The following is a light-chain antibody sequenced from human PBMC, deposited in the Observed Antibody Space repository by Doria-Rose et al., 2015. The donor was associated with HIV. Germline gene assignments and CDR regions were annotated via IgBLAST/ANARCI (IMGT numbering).Light chain of an antibody. CDR2: LGS. V-gene: IGKV2-28*01. CDR1: QSLLHTIGYNY. Sequence: PASISCRSSQSLLHTIGYNYLDWYLQKPGQSPQLLIYLGSNRASGVPDRFSGSGSGTDFTPKISRVEAEDVGVYYCMQALQTPYTFGQGTKLEIK. CDR3: MQALQTPYT. J-gene: IGKJ2*01.